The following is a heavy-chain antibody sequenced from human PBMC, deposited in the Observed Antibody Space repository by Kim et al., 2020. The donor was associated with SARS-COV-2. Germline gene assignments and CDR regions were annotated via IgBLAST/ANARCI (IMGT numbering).Heavy chain of an antibody. CDR3: AIDGRTPSWKFDY. Sequence: GGSLRLSCAASGFTFSSFWMSWVRQAPGKGLEWVANIKEDGTEGYYVDSVKGRFTISRDNAMNSLYLQMDSLRAGDTAVYHCAIDGRTPSWKFDYWGQGTLVTVSS. V-gene: IGHV3-7*01. J-gene: IGHJ4*02. D-gene: IGHD1-1*01. CDR1: GFTFSSFW. CDR2: IKEDGTEG.